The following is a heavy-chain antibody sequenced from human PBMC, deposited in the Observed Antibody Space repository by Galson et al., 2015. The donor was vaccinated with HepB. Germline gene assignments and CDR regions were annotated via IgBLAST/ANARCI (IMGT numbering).Heavy chain of an antibody. V-gene: IGHV3-15*07. D-gene: IGHD2-21*02. Sequence: SLRLSCAASGFTFSNAWMNWVRQAPGKGLEWVGRIKSKTDGGTTDYAAPVKGRFTISRDDSKNTLYLQMNSLKTEDTAVYYCTTDLPCGGDCYYHIYNDAFDIWGQGTVVTVSS. CDR3: TTDLPCGGDCYYHIYNDAFDI. CDR1: GFTFSNAW. J-gene: IGHJ3*02. CDR2: IKSKTDGGTT.